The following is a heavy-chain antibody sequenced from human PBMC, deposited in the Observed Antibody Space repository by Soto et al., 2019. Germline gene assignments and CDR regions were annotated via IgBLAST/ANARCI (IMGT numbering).Heavy chain of an antibody. D-gene: IGHD3-3*01. CDR3: AARVWSGHGR. V-gene: IGHV4-4*02. CDR1: GDSITSNNW. Sequence: QVQLQESGPGLVKPSGTLSLTCGVSGDSITSNNWWSWVRQPPGKGLEWIGEIYHSGSTNYNPSLKCRVTISVDKSKNQFSLKLTSVTAADTGVYFCAARVWSGHGRWGQGTLVTVSS. J-gene: IGHJ4*02. CDR2: IYHSGST.